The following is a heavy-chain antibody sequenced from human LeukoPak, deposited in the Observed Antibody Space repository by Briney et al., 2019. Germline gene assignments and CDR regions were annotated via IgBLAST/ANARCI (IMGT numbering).Heavy chain of an antibody. CDR1: GFPFSSYW. CDR2: INSDGSAT. CDR3: ASDSPYYGMDV. V-gene: IGHV3-74*01. Sequence: GGSLRLSCAASGFPFSSYWMHWVRQVPGKGLLWVSRINSDGSATIYADSVRGRFTISRDNAKNTLYLQMSGLRVEDTAVYHCASDSPYYGMDVWGQGTTVTVSS. J-gene: IGHJ6*02.